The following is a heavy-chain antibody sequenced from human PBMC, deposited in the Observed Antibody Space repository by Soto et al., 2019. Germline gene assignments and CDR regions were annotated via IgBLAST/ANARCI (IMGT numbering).Heavy chain of an antibody. D-gene: IGHD3-10*01. V-gene: IGHV3-20*04. CDR1: GFTFDDYG. Sequence: EVQLVESGGGVVRPGGSLRLSCAASGFTFDDYGMSWVRQAPGKGLEWVSGINWNGGSTGYADSVKGRFTISRDNAKNSLYLQMHSLGAEDTALYYCARETSYGSGSSPFDYWGQGTLVTVSS. J-gene: IGHJ4*02. CDR2: INWNGGST. CDR3: ARETSYGSGSSPFDY.